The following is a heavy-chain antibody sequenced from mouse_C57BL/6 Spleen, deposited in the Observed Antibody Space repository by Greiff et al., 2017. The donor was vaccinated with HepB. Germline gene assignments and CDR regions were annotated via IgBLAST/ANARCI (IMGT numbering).Heavy chain of an antibody. J-gene: IGHJ2*01. CDR2: ISSGSSTI. D-gene: IGHD1-1*01. Sequence: EVQRVESGGGLVKPGGSLKLSCAASGFTFSDYGMHWVRQAPEKGLEWVAYISSGSSTIYYADTVKGRFTISRDNAKNTLFLQMTSLRSEDTAMYYCARGNYGSSDYFDYWGQGTTLTVSS. CDR1: GFTFSDYG. V-gene: IGHV5-17*01. CDR3: ARGNYGSSDYFDY.